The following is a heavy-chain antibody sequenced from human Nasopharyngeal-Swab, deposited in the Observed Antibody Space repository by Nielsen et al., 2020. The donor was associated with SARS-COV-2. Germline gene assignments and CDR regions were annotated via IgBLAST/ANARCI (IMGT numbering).Heavy chain of an antibody. V-gene: IGHV3-9*01. CDR1: GFTFDDYA. CDR3: ARDKVVVVPAAIYYYGMDV. D-gene: IGHD2-2*01. CDR2: ISWNSGSI. J-gene: IGHJ6*02. Sequence: SLKISCAASGFTFDDYAMHWVRQAPGKGLEWVSGISWNSGSIGYADSVKGRFTISRDNAKNSLYLQMNSLRAEDTALYYCARDKVVVVPAAIYYYGMDVWGQGTTVTVSS.